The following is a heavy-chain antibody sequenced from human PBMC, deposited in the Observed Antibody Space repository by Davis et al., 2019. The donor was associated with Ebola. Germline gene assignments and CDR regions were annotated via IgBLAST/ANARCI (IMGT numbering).Heavy chain of an antibody. CDR1: GFTFSNAW. J-gene: IGHJ5*02. Sequence: PGGSLRLSCAASGFTFSNAWMNWVRQAPGKGLEWVGRIKSKTDGGTTDYAAPVKGRFTISRDDSKSIAYLQMNSLKTEDTAVYYCTRAVAGPTNWFDPWGQGTLVTVSS. D-gene: IGHD6-19*01. CDR2: IKSKTDGGTT. CDR3: TRAVAGPTNWFDP. V-gene: IGHV3-15*07.